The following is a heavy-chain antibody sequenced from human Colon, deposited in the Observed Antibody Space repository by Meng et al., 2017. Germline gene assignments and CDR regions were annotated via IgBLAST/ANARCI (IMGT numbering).Heavy chain of an antibody. V-gene: IGHV3-30*03. D-gene: IGHD6-19*01. Sequence: VRLVGSGVGLVKPGGSLRLSCSASGFSFNSYSMNWVRQAPGKGLEWVAVISHDGSNKQYSDSVKGRFTISRDNSKNTLDLQMNSLRTEDTAVYYCAREKGSSGRAGWFDPWGQGTLVTVSS. CDR2: ISHDGSNK. CDR3: AREKGSSGRAGWFDP. CDR1: GFSFNSYS. J-gene: IGHJ5*02.